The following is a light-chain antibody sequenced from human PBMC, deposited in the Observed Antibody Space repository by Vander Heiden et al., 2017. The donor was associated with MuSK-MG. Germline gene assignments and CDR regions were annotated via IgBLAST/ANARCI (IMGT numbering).Light chain of an antibody. CDR2: DAT. J-gene: IGKJ2*01. V-gene: IGKV3-11*01. CDR1: QRVRNY. Sequence: EIVLTQSPATLFLSPGATATLSFRVSQRVRNYVAWYQQKPGQAPRLLILDATNRAPGIPARFSGSGSGTDFTLTISSREPEDFTVYYCQQRSNWLQYTFGQGTRLEIK. CDR3: QQRSNWLQYT.